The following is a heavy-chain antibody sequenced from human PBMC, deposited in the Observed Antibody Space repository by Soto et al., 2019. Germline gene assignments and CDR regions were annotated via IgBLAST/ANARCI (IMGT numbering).Heavy chain of an antibody. V-gene: IGHV1-69*13. Sequence: SVKVSCTASGGTFSSYAISCVRQAPGQGLEWMGGIIPIFGTANYAQKFQGRVTITADESTSTAYMELSSLRSEDTAVYYCARVFDNDRSPYPHDAFAIWVQGTMVPVSS. D-gene: IGHD3-22*01. J-gene: IGHJ3*02. CDR3: ARVFDNDRSPYPHDAFAI. CDR1: GGTFSSYA. CDR2: IIPIFGTA.